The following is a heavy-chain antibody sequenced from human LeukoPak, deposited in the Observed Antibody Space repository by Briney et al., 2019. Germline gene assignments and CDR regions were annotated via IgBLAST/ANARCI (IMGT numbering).Heavy chain of an antibody. CDR3: AREIPGRIAADC. J-gene: IGHJ4*02. V-gene: IGHV3-69-1*01. CDR1: GFTFSDYA. D-gene: IGHD2-15*01. Sequence: PGGFLRLSCAASGFTFSDYAMNWVRQAPGKGLEWLSSISTTSDAMYYADSVKGRLTVSRDNAKNSLFLQMHSLRAEDTAIYYCAREIPGRIAADCWGQGTLVTVSS. CDR2: ISTTSDAM.